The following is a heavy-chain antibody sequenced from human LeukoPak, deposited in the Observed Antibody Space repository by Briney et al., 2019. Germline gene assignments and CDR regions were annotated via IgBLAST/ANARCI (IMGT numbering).Heavy chain of an antibody. Sequence: GESLKISCKGSGYSFTSYSIGWVRQMPGKGLEWMGIIYPGDSDTRYSPSFQGQVTISADKSISTAYLQWSSLKASDTAMYYCARQDYYDSSGYYSYYFDYRGQGTLVTVSS. D-gene: IGHD3-22*01. J-gene: IGHJ4*02. CDR1: GYSFTSYS. V-gene: IGHV5-51*01. CDR2: IYPGDSDT. CDR3: ARQDYYDSSGYYSYYFDY.